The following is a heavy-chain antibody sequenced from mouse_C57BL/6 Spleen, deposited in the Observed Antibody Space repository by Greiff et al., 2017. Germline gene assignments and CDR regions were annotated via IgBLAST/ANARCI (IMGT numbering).Heavy chain of an antibody. D-gene: IGHD2-1*01. CDR1: GFTFSSYA. CDR3: ARDRGNGAMDY. CDR2: ISDGGSYT. V-gene: IGHV5-4*01. J-gene: IGHJ4*01. Sequence: EVQRVESGGGLVKPGGSLKLSCAASGFTFSSYAMSWVRQTPEKRLEWVATISDGGSYTYYPDNVKGRFTISRDNAKNNLYLQMSHLKSEDTAMYYCARDRGNGAMDYWGQGTSVTVSS.